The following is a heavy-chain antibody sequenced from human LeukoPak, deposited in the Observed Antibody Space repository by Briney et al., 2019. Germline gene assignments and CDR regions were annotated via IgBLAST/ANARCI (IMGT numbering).Heavy chain of an antibody. D-gene: IGHD1-20*01. Sequence: KPSETLSLTCAVYGVSFSGYYWSWIRQPPGKGLEWIGEINHSGSTNYNPSLKSRVTISVDTSKNQFSLKLSSVTAADTAVYYCARDGITGTPHGMDVWGQGTTVTVSS. V-gene: IGHV4-34*01. CDR2: INHSGST. CDR3: ARDGITGTPHGMDV. CDR1: GVSFSGYY. J-gene: IGHJ6*02.